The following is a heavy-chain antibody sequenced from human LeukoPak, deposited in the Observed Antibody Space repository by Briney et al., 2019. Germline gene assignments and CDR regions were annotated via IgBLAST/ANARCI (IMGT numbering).Heavy chain of an antibody. CDR2: ISAYYGNT. Sequence: ASVKVSCKASGYTFTNYGISWVRQAPGQGLEWMGWISAYYGNTKYAQKLQGRVTMTTDTSTSTAYMELRSLRSDDTAVYYCASGCSSTSCSYDYWGQGTLVTVSP. CDR1: GYTFTNYG. D-gene: IGHD2-2*01. J-gene: IGHJ4*02. CDR3: ASGCSSTSCSYDY. V-gene: IGHV1-18*01.